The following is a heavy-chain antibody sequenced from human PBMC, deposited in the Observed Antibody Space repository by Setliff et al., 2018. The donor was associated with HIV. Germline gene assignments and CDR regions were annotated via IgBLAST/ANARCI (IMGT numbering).Heavy chain of an antibody. Sequence: SETLSLTCAVYGGSFSGYYWSWIRQPPGKGLEWIGEINHSGSTNYNPSLRSRVTISVDTSKNQFSLKLSSVTAADTAVYYCARGPGYCSGGSCYSVPPLGYWGQGTLVTVSS. D-gene: IGHD2-15*01. CDR2: INHSGST. J-gene: IGHJ4*02. CDR1: GGSFSGYY. CDR3: ARGPGYCSGGSCYSVPPLGY. V-gene: IGHV4-34*01.